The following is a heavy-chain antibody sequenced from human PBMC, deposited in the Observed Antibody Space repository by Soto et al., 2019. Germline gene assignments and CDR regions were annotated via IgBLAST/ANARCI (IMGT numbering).Heavy chain of an antibody. D-gene: IGHD6-19*01. CDR2: MNPKSGNT. CDR3: ARERGSGRYFDY. J-gene: IGHJ4*02. V-gene: IGHV1-8*01. CDR1: GYTFTTND. Sequence: QVQLVQSGAEVKKPGASVKVSCKASGYTFTTNDINWVRQATGQGLEWMGWMNPKSGNTGYAQKFQDRLTMTRNTSISTAYMELSSLRSEDTAVYYCARERGSGRYFDYWGQGTRVTVSS.